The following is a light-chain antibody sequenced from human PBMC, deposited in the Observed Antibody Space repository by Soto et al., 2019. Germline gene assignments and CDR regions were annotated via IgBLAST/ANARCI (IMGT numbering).Light chain of an antibody. Sequence: EVLMTQSPDTLYVSPGERVTLSCRASQSVSDNLAWYQQKPGQGPRLLVYRASTRTLGIPARFSGGESGTEFTLTNSSLQSEDFAVYYCQQYNTWPITFGQGTRLEIK. V-gene: IGKV3-15*01. J-gene: IGKJ5*01. CDR3: QQYNTWPIT. CDR2: RAS. CDR1: QSVSDN.